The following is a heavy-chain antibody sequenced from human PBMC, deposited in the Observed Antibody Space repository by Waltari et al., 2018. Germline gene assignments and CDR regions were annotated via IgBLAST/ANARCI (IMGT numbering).Heavy chain of an antibody. CDR3: ARLAHDTIFGVVTNYYYYMDV. V-gene: IGHV4-59*08. CDR1: GGSISSYY. D-gene: IGHD3-3*01. Sequence: QVQLQESGPGLVKPSETLSLTCTVSGGSISSYYWSWIRQPPGKGLEWIGYIYYSGSTTSHPSLSSIVTISLDTSKNQFALKLSSVTAADTAVYYCARLAHDTIFGVVTNYYYYMDVWGKGTTVTISS. CDR2: IYYSGST. J-gene: IGHJ6*03.